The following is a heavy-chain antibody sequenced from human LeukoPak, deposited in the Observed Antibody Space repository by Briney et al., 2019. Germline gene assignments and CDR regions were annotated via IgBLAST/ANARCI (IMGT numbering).Heavy chain of an antibody. Sequence: SETRSLTCTGSGGSITITSYYWGWVRQPPGKSLEWIGSIYYSGHTYYNPSLQSRVTISVGTSHNQFSLKLSSVTAADTDVYYCARQRRFGEPWYFDYWGQGALVTVSS. CDR1: GGSITITSYY. D-gene: IGHD3-10*01. CDR2: IYYSGHT. V-gene: IGHV4-39*01. CDR3: ARQRRFGEPWYFDY. J-gene: IGHJ4*02.